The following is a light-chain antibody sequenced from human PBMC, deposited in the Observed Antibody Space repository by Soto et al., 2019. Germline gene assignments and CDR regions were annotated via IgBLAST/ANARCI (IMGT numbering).Light chain of an antibody. J-gene: IGKJ5*01. CDR3: QQHFNGPIT. V-gene: IGKV3-11*01. CDR2: GAS. CDR1: QSISSF. Sequence: EIVLTQSPATLSLSPGERATLSCSTSQSISSFLAWYQHKPGQAPRLLLSGASNRATGIPARFSGSGSGTDFTLTISSLEPEDFAVYYCQQHFNGPITFGQGTRLEIK.